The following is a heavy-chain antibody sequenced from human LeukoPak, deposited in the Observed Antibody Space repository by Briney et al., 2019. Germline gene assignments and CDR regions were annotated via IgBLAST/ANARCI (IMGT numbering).Heavy chain of an antibody. V-gene: IGHV3-30*02. Sequence: PGGSLRLSCAASGFTFSSYGMHWVRQAPGKGLEGVAFIRYDGSNKYYVDSVKGRFTISRDNSKNTLYLQMNSLRAEDTAVYYCARHLIGPEDYGDYIWYFDLWGRGTLVTVSS. J-gene: IGHJ2*01. CDR1: GFTFSSYG. CDR2: IRYDGSNK. CDR3: ARHLIGPEDYGDYIWYFDL. D-gene: IGHD4-17*01.